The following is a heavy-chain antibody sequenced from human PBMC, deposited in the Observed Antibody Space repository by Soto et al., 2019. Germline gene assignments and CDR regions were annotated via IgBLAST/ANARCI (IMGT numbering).Heavy chain of an antibody. CDR3: ARDFVVGAALNYYYYMDV. V-gene: IGHV3-74*01. CDR1: GFTFSSYW. D-gene: IGHD2-15*01. J-gene: IGHJ6*03. CDR2: INSDGSST. Sequence: GGSLRLSCAASGFTFSSYWMYWVRQAPGKGLVWVSRINSDGSSTSYADSVKGRFTISRDNAKNTLYLQMNSLRAEDTAVYYCARDFVVGAALNYYYYMDVWGKGTTVTVSS.